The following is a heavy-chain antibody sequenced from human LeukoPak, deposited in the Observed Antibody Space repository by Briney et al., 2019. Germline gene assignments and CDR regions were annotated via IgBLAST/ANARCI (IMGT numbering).Heavy chain of an antibody. Sequence: SVKVSCKASGGTFSSYAISWVRQAPGQGLEWMGGIIPIFGTANYAQKFQGRVTITADESTSTAYMELSSLRSEDTAMYYCARDSPGPYCSGGSCYPLEYFQHWGQGTLVTVSS. D-gene: IGHD2-15*01. CDR1: GGTFSSYA. J-gene: IGHJ1*01. CDR3: ARDSPGPYCSGGSCYPLEYFQH. CDR2: IIPIFGTA. V-gene: IGHV1-69*01.